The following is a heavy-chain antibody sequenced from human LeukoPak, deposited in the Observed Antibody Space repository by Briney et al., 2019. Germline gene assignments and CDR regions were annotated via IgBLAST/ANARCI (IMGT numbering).Heavy chain of an antibody. CDR2: ISPNSDDT. J-gene: IGHJ4*02. CDR3: ARNYGHNSKYFDY. V-gene: IGHV1-2*02. D-gene: IGHD4-17*01. CDR1: GYTFSDYY. Sequence: GASVKVSCKASGYTFSDYYIHWVRQAPGQGLEWMGWISPNSDDTNFAQIFQGRVIMTRDTSISTAYMELSRLTSDGTALYYCARNYGHNSKYFDYWGQGTLVTVSS.